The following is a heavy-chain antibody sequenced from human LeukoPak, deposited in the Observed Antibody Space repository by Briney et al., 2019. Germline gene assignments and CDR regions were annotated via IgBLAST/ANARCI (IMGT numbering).Heavy chain of an antibody. D-gene: IGHD5-18*01. CDR2: ISSSGNI. CDR3: REYSAGYLLDY. V-gene: IGHV4-39*01. Sequence: PSETLSLTCTVSGDSISSSSYYWGWIRQPPGKGLEYIGSISSSGNIYYNPSLESRVTVSIDTSKNQFSLKLRSVTAADTAVYYCREYSAGYLLDYWGQGTLVTVSS. CDR1: GDSISSSSYY. J-gene: IGHJ4*02.